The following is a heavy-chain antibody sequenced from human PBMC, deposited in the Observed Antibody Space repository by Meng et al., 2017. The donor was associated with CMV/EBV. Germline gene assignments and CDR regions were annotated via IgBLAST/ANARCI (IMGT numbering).Heavy chain of an antibody. CDR3: ARGRQWLVRGWFDP. Sequence: LQTWGSGLLKPSRTLSLNCAVYGGSFSGYTGSWIPQPPGKGLECIGENNHSGSTNSNPPLKSRVTISVDTSKNQFSLKLSSVTAADTAVYYCARGRQWLVRGWFDPWGQGTLVTVSS. J-gene: IGHJ5*02. V-gene: IGHV4-34*01. CDR1: GGSFSGYT. D-gene: IGHD6-19*01. CDR2: NNHSGST.